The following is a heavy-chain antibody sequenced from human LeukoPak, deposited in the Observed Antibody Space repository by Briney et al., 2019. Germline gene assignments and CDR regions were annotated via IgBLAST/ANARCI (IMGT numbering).Heavy chain of an antibody. Sequence: TGGSLRLSCAASGFTFSTYSMNWVRQAPGKGLEWVASISSSSSYIYYADSVKGRFTISRDNAKNSLYVQMNSLRDEDTAVYYCACENEYSSSSSPRYWGQGTLVTVSS. J-gene: IGHJ4*02. CDR3: ACENEYSSSSSPRY. D-gene: IGHD6-6*01. CDR2: ISSSSSYI. V-gene: IGHV3-21*01. CDR1: GFTFSTYS.